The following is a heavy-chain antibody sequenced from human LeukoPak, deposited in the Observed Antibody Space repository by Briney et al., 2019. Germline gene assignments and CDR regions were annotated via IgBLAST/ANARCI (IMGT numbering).Heavy chain of an antibody. D-gene: IGHD1-26*01. CDR2: ISAYNGNT. J-gene: IGHJ4*02. V-gene: IGHV1-18*01. CDR3: ARGLASLERLYYFDY. Sequence: ASVKVSCKASGYTFTSCGISWVRQAPGQGLEWMGWISAYNGNTNYAQKLQGRVTMTTDTSTSTAYMELRSLRSDDTAVYYCARGLASLERLYYFDYWGQGTLVTVSS. CDR1: GYTFTSCG.